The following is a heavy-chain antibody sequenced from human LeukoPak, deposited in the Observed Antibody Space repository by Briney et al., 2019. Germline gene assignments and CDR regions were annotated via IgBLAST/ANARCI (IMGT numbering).Heavy chain of an antibody. CDR1: GFTFSSYA. Sequence: PGGSLRLSCAASGFTFSSYAMSWVRQAPGKGLEWVSAIGGSGANTFYADSVKGRFTISRDNSKNTLYLQMNSLRAEDTAVYYCANLGTKIGPDYWGQGTLVTVSS. CDR2: IGGSGANT. V-gene: IGHV3-23*01. CDR3: ANLGTKIGPDY. D-gene: IGHD7-27*01. J-gene: IGHJ4*02.